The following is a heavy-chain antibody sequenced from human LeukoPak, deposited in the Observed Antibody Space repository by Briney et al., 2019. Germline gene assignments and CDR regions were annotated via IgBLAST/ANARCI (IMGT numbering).Heavy chain of an antibody. Sequence: GGSLRLSCAASGFTFSNYAMSWVRQAPGKGLEWVSVISGSGGSTYYADSVKGRFTISRDNSKNTLYLQMNSLRAEDTAVYYCAKAHHHYDSSGYGYWGQGTLVTVSS. CDR1: GFTFSNYA. CDR2: ISGSGGST. CDR3: AKAHHHYDSSGYGY. V-gene: IGHV3-23*01. J-gene: IGHJ4*02. D-gene: IGHD3-22*01.